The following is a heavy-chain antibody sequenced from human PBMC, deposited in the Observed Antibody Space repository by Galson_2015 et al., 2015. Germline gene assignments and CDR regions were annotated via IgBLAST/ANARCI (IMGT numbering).Heavy chain of an antibody. CDR1: GFTVSSNY. D-gene: IGHD5-18*01. V-gene: IGHV3-66*02. Sequence: SLRLSCAASGFTVSSNYMSWVRQAPGKGLEWVSVIYSGGSTYYADSVKSRFTISRDNSKNTLYLQMNSLRAEDTAVYYCAREGYSYGYYYYYGMDVWGQGTTVTVSS. J-gene: IGHJ6*02. CDR2: IYSGGST. CDR3: AREGYSYGYYYYYGMDV.